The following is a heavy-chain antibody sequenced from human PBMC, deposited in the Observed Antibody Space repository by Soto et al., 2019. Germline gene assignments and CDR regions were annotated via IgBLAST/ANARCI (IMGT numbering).Heavy chain of an antibody. Sequence: GGSLRLSCAASGFTVSSNYMSWVRQAPGKGLEWVSVIYSGGSTYYADSVKGRFTISRDNSKNTLYLQMNSLRAEDTAVYYCARDSVSPGYCSGGSCYTYNWFDPWGQGTLVTVSS. CDR2: IYSGGST. CDR3: ARDSVSPGYCSGGSCYTYNWFDP. CDR1: GFTVSSNY. D-gene: IGHD2-15*01. J-gene: IGHJ5*02. V-gene: IGHV3-66*01.